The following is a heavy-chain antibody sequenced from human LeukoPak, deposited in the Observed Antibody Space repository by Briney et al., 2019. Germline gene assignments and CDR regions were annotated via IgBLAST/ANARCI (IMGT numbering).Heavy chain of an antibody. Sequence: PSETLSLTCTVSGGSISSSSYYWGWLRQPPGKGLEWLGSNYYSGSNYDNPSLKSRVTISVDTSKNQFSLKLSSVTAADTAVYYCARRGPSVVVVAAPFDYWGQGTLVTVSS. J-gene: IGHJ4*02. V-gene: IGHV4-39*01. D-gene: IGHD2-15*01. CDR1: GGSISSSSYY. CDR2: NYYSGSN. CDR3: ARRGPSVVVVAAPFDY.